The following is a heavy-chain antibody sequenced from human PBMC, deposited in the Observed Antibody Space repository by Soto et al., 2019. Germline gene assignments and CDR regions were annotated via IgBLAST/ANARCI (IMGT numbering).Heavy chain of an antibody. J-gene: IGHJ3*02. CDR3: AISGCSGWDSRYDAFDI. Sequence: SVKVSCKASGYTFTTYGLTWVRQAPGQGPEWMGRIIPIVGIADSAQKFQGRVTITADKSTSTAYMELSSLRSEDTAVYYCAISGCSGWDSRYDAFDIWGQGTMVTVS. CDR1: GYTFTTYG. D-gene: IGHD6-19*01. V-gene: IGHV1-69*04. CDR2: IIPIVGIA.